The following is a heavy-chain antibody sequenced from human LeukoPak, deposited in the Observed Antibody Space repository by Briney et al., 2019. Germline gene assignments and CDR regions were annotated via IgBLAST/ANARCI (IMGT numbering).Heavy chain of an antibody. D-gene: IGHD3-22*01. CDR1: GFTFGDYA. CDR2: XXXXAYGGTT. CDR3: TRVPEGYYYDSSGYLDY. J-gene: IGHJ4*02. Sequence: GGSLRLSCTASGFTFGDYAMSWFRQAPGKXXXXXXXXXXXAYGGTTEYPASVKGRXTISRDDSKSIAYLQMNSLKTEDTAVYYCTRVPEGYYYDSSGYLDYWGQGTLVTVSS. V-gene: IGHV3-49*03.